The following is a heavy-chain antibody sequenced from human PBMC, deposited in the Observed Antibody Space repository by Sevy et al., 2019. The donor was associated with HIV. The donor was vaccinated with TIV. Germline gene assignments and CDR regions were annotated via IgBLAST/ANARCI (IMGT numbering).Heavy chain of an antibody. CDR1: GFTFSSYS. D-gene: IGHD3-22*01. CDR3: AKDPYYYDSSGPENWFDP. J-gene: IGHJ5*02. Sequence: GGSLRLSCAASGFTFSSYSMNWVRQAPGKGLEWVSYISSSSSTIYYADSVKGRFTISRDNSKNTLYLQMNSLRAEDTAVYYCAKDPYYYDSSGPENWFDPWGQGTLVTVSS. V-gene: IGHV3-48*01. CDR2: ISSSSSTI.